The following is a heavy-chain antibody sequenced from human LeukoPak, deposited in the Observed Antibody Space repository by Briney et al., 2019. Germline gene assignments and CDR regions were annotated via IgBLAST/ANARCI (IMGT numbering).Heavy chain of an antibody. V-gene: IGHV1-69*06. CDR3: ARGGCSSTSCQGGVWFDP. CDR2: IIPIFGTA. J-gene: IGHJ5*02. CDR1: GGTFSSYA. Sequence: ASVKVSCEASGGTFSSYAISWVRQAPGQGLEWMGGIIPIFGTANYAQKFQGRVTITADKSTSTAYMELSSLRSEDTAVYYCARGGCSSTSCQGGVWFDPWGQGTLVTVSS. D-gene: IGHD2-2*01.